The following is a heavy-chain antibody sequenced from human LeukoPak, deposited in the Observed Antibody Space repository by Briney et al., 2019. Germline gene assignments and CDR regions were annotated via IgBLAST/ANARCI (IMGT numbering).Heavy chain of an antibody. D-gene: IGHD3-22*01. CDR3: ARSESGLYDSSGYYYFDY. V-gene: IGHV4-34*01. CDR2: INHSGST. Sequence: SETLSLTCAVYGGSFSGYYWSWIRQPPGKGLEWIGEINHSGSTNYNPSLKSRVTISVDTSKNQFSLKLSSVTAADTAVYYCARSESGLYDSSGYYYFDYWGQGTLVTVSS. CDR1: GGSFSGYY. J-gene: IGHJ4*02.